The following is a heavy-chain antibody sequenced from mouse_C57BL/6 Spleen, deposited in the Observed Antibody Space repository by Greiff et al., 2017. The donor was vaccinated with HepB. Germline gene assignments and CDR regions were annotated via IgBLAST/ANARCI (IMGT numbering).Heavy chain of an antibody. Sequence: VKLVESGAELVRPGASVTLSCKASGYTFTDYEMHWVKQTPVHGLEWIGAIDPETGGTAYNQKFKGKAILTADKSSSTAYMELRSLTSEDSAVYYCTRKGSGYWGQGTTLTVSS. CDR2: IDPETGGT. CDR3: TRKGSGY. J-gene: IGHJ2*01. D-gene: IGHD3-2*02. V-gene: IGHV1-15*01. CDR1: GYTFTDYE.